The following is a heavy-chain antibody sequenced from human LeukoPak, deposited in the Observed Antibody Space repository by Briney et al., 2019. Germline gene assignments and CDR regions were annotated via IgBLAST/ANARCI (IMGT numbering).Heavy chain of an antibody. CDR2: IYNSGST. J-gene: IGHJ4*02. CDR3: ARIVVVSNFDY. Sequence: PSQTLSLTCTVSGGSISGGGYYWRWIRQHPGKGLEWIGYIYNSGSTHYNPSLKRRISIPVDTSKNQFSLSLSFVTAADTAVYYCARIVVVSNFDYWGQGTLVTVSS. V-gene: IGHV4-31*03. D-gene: IGHD3-22*01. CDR1: GGSISGGGYY.